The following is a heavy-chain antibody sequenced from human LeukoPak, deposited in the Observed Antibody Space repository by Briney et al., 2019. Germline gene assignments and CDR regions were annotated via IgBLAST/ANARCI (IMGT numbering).Heavy chain of an antibody. CDR2: INSDGSST. J-gene: IGHJ4*02. CDR1: GFTFSSYW. V-gene: IGHV3-74*01. D-gene: IGHD1-20*01. CDR3: ARARYNWNPFDY. Sequence: GGSLRLSCAASGFTFSSYWMHWVRQAPGKGLVWVSRINSDGSSTNYADSVKGRFTISRDNAKNTLYLQMNSLRAEDTAVYYCARARYNWNPFDYWGQGTLVTVSS.